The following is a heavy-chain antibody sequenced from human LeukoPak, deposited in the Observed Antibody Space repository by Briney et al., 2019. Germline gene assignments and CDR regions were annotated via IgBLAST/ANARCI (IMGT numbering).Heavy chain of an antibody. D-gene: IGHD2-2*01. CDR3: ARDSVSTYQNWFDP. CDR2: ISSSSSTI. Sequence: PGGSLRLSCAASGFTFSSYSTNWVRQAPGKGLEWVSYISSSSSTIYYAESVKGRFTISRDNAKNSLYLQMNSLRDEDTAVYYCARDSVSTYQNWFDPWGQGTLVTVSS. CDR1: GFTFSSYS. J-gene: IGHJ5*02. V-gene: IGHV3-48*02.